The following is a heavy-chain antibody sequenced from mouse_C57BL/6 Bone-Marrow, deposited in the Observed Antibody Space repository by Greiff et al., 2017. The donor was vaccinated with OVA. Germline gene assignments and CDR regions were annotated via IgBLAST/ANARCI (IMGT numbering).Heavy chain of an antibody. CDR2: ISDGGSYT. D-gene: IGHD1-2*01. V-gene: IGHV5-4*03. CDR3: ARPDYYGYV. J-gene: IGHJ1*03. CDR1: GFTFSSYA. Sequence: EVKLVESGGGLVKPGGSLKLSCAASGFTFSSYAMSWVRQTPEKRLEWVATISDGGSYTYYPDNVKGRFTISRDNAKNNLYLQMSHLKSEDTAMYYCARPDYYGYVWGTRTTVTVSS.